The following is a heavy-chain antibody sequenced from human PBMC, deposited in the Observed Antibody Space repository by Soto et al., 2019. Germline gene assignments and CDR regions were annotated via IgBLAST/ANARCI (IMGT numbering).Heavy chain of an antibody. CDR2: IIPLFGTP. CDR1: GVTFSTSG. V-gene: IGHV1-69*01. Sequence: QVQLVQSGAEVKKPGSSLKVSCKTSGVTFSTSGISWVRQGPGQGLEWMGGIIPLFGTPKYARKFQGRVSITADDYATSTCLDLSGLSSGDTAIYYCVRVCPSICGGGNRYRLDSYFDSWGQGSQVVVSS. J-gene: IGHJ4*03. D-gene: IGHD2-21*01. CDR3: VRVCPSICGGGNRYRLDSYFDS.